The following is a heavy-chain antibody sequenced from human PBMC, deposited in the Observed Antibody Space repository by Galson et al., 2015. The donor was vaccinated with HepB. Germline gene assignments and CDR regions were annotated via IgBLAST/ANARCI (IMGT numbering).Heavy chain of an antibody. D-gene: IGHD4-23*01. CDR3: ARGGGGTVVTPVYYYYGMDV. CDR1: GYTFTGYY. V-gene: IGHV1-2*06. CDR2: INPNSGGT. Sequence: SVKVSCKASGYTFTGYYMHWVRQAPGQGLEWMGRINPNSGGTNYAQKFQGRVTMTRDTSVSTAYMELSRLRSDDTAVYYRARGGGGTVVTPVYYYYGMDVWGQGTTVTVSS. J-gene: IGHJ6*02.